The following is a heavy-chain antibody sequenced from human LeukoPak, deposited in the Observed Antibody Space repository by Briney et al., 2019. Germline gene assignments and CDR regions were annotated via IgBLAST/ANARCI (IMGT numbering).Heavy chain of an antibody. D-gene: IGHD3-10*01. V-gene: IGHV1-2*02. Sequence: ASVKVSCKASGYTFTGYYMHWVRQAPGQGLEWMGWINPNSGGTNYAQKFQGRVTMTRDTSISTAHMELSRLRSDDTAVYYCARDLLVRGVFAWFDPWGQGTLVTVSS. CDR3: ARDLLVRGVFAWFDP. J-gene: IGHJ5*02. CDR2: INPNSGGT. CDR1: GYTFTGYY.